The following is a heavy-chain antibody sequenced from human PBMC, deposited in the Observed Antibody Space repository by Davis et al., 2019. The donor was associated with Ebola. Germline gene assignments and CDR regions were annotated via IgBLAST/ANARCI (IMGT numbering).Heavy chain of an antibody. CDR2: FYHSGST. J-gene: IGHJ4*02. Sequence: MPGGSLRLSCAVSGGSISSSNWWTWVRQPPGKGPERIGEFYHSGSTNYNPSLKSRVSISVDKSKNQFSLKLSSVTAADTAVYYCARQGCSGGRCHFPFDYWGQGTLVTVSS. D-gene: IGHD2-15*01. CDR1: GGSISSSNW. CDR3: ARQGCSGGRCHFPFDY. V-gene: IGHV4-4*02.